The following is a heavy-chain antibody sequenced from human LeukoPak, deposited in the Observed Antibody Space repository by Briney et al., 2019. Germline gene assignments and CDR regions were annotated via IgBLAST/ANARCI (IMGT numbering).Heavy chain of an antibody. Sequence: SQTLSLTCTVSGGSISSGSYYWSWIRQPAGKGLEWIGRIYTSGSTNYNPSLKSRVTISVDTSKNQFSLKLSSVTAADTAVYYCAREYEGSSDLFDYWGQGTLVTVSS. CDR3: AREYEGSSDLFDY. J-gene: IGHJ4*02. CDR2: IYTSGST. V-gene: IGHV4-61*02. D-gene: IGHD6-6*01. CDR1: GGSISSGSYY.